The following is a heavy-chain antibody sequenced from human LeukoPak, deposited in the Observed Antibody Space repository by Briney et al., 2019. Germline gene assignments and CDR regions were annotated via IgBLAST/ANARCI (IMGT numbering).Heavy chain of an antibody. CDR2: IIPIFGTA. CDR3: ARTNGDILTSAFDY. J-gene: IGHJ4*02. D-gene: IGHD3-9*01. V-gene: IGHV1-69*13. CDR1: GGTFSSYA. Sequence: AASVKVSCKASGGTFSSYAISWVRQAPGQGLEWMGGIIPIFGTANYAQKFQGRVTITADESTSTAYMELSSLRSEDTAVYYCARTNGDILTSAFDYWGQGTLVTVSS.